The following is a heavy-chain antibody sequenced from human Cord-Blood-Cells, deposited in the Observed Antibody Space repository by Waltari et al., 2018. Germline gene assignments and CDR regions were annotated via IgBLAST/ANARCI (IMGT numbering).Heavy chain of an antibody. CDR2: INHSGST. CDR3: ARGNCSSTSCYDY. CDR1: GGSFSGYY. D-gene: IGHD2-2*01. J-gene: IGHJ4*02. V-gene: IGHV4-34*01. Sequence: QVQLQQWGAGLLKPSETLSLTCAVYGGSFSGYYWSWIRQPPGKGLEWIGEINHSGSTNYNPSRKSRVTISVDTAKNQFSLKLSSVTAADTAVYYCARGNCSSTSCYDYWGQGTLVTVSS.